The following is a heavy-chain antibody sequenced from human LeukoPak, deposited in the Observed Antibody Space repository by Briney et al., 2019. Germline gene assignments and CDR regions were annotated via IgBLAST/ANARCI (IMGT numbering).Heavy chain of an antibody. D-gene: IGHD6-6*01. CDR1: GGTFSSYA. CDR3: ARDTYVYSSSSAPIIDY. Sequence: GASVKVSCKASGGTFSSYAISWVRQAPGQGLEWMGGIIPIFGTANYAQKFQGRVTTTADESTSTAYMELSSLRSEDTAVYYCARDTYVYSSSSAPIIDYWGQGTLVTVSS. V-gene: IGHV1-69*13. J-gene: IGHJ4*02. CDR2: IIPIFGTA.